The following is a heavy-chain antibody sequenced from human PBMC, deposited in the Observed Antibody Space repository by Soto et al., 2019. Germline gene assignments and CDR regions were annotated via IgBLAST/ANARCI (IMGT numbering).Heavy chain of an antibody. V-gene: IGHV1-18*01. CDR2: VSAYNGYT. Sequence: ASVKVSCKASGYTFSDYGITWVRQAPGQGLEWKGWVSAYNGYTNDAQKFQGRVTVTTNTSTSTVYMELRSLRSDDTAVYYCARGDSYNWFDPWGQGTLVTVSS. D-gene: IGHD6-6*01. J-gene: IGHJ5*02. CDR1: GYTFSDYG. CDR3: ARGDSYNWFDP.